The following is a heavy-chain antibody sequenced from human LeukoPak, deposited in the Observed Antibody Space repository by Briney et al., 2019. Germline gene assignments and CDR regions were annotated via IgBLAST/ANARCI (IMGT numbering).Heavy chain of an antibody. V-gene: IGHV1-2*02. D-gene: IGHD1-26*01. Sequence: ASVKVSCKASGYTFTGYYMHWVRQAPGQGLEWMGWINPDSGGTNYAQKFQGRVTMTRDTSISTAYMELSRLRSGDTAVYYCARPISGSDGGFDYWGQGTLVTVSS. J-gene: IGHJ4*02. CDR2: INPDSGGT. CDR1: GYTFTGYY. CDR3: ARPISGSDGGFDY.